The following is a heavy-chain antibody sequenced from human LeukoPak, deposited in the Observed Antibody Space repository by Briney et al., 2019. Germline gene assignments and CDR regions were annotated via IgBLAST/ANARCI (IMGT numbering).Heavy chain of an antibody. D-gene: IGHD3-22*01. CDR2: ISYDGSNK. V-gene: IGHV3-30-3*01. CDR3: ATSRDFYDTSGYYPYYFDC. J-gene: IGHJ4*02. CDR1: GFTFSSYA. Sequence: GRSLRLSCAASGFTFSSYAMHWVRQAPGKGLEWVAVISYDGSNKYYADSVKGRFTISRDNSKNTLYLQMNSLRVEDTAVYYCATSRDFYDTSGYYPYYFDCWGQGTLVTVSS.